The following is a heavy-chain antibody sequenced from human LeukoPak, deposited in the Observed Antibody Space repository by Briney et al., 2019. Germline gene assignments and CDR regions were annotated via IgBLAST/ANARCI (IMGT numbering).Heavy chain of an antibody. CDR3: AHTDCSSTSCYGFDY. CDR1: GFSLSTSGVG. D-gene: IGHD2-2*01. J-gene: IGHJ4*02. CDR2: IYWDDDK. V-gene: IGHV2-5*02. Sequence: SGSTLVKPTQTLTLTCTFSGFSLSTSGVGVGWIRQPPGKALEWLALIYWDDDKRYSLSLKSRLTITKDTSKNQVVLTMTNMDPVDTATYYCAHTDCSSTSCYGFDYWGQGTLVTVSS.